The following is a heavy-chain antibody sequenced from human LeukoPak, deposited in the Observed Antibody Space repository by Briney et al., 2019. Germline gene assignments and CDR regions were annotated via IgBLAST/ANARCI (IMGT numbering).Heavy chain of an antibody. CDR1: GGSFSGYY. CDR3: ARGRSGYYSRGGELDY. D-gene: IGHD3-22*01. V-gene: IGHV4-34*01. Sequence: SETLSLTCAVYGGSFSGYYWSWIRQPPGKGLEWIGEINHSGGTNYNPSLKSRVTISVDTSKNQFSLKLSSVTAADTAVYYCARGRSGYYSRGGELDYWGQGTLVTVSS. CDR2: INHSGGT. J-gene: IGHJ4*02.